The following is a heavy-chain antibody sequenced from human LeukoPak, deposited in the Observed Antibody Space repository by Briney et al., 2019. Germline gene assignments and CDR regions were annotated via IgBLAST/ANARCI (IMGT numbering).Heavy chain of an antibody. CDR1: GCSFSSSSYY. CDR3: ARRYCSGADCYGGDSYYYMDV. CDR2: LYYGGRT. V-gene: IGHV4-39*01. J-gene: IGHJ6*03. Sequence: SEALSLTCTVSGCSFSSSSYYWVWLRQAPGKGLEWIGSLYYGGRTYYNPSLKRRITTSINTSKNQFLLRLTFVTAADTAEYYCARRYCSGADCYGGDSYYYMDVWGKGTTVTISS. D-gene: IGHD2-2*01.